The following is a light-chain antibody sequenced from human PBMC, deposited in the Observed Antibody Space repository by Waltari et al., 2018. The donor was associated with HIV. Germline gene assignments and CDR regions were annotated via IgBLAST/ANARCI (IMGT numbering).Light chain of an antibody. Sequence: QSVLTQPPSVSAAPGKKVTISCSGSTSNIGSNSVSWYQQLPGTAPKLLIYENDTRPSGISDRFSGFKSGSAATLGITGLQTGDEADYYCGTWDRSLSGGVFGGGTKLTVL. CDR1: TSNIGSNS. CDR3: GTWDRSLSGGV. CDR2: END. J-gene: IGLJ2*01. V-gene: IGLV1-51*02.